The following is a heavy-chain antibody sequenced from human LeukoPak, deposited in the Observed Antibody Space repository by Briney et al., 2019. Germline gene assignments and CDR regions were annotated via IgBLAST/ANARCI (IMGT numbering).Heavy chain of an antibody. CDR2: ISGRGGRT. CDR1: GFTLSSYK. J-gene: IGHJ4*02. CDR3: AKSTWFDYFDY. D-gene: IGHD3-9*01. Sequence: PGGSLRLSCAASGFTLSSYKMNWVRQAPGKGLEWVSAISGRGGRTYYADSVKGRFTISRDNSENTLYLQMNRLRADDTAIYYCAKSTWFDYFDYWGQGTLVTVSS. V-gene: IGHV3-23*01.